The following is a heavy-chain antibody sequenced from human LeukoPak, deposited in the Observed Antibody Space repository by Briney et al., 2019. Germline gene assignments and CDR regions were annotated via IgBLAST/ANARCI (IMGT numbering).Heavy chain of an antibody. D-gene: IGHD3-16*01. CDR3: AKDSGGGVMGVQYFDY. CDR1: GFTFSSYG. Sequence: PGRSLRLSCAASGFTFSSYGMDWARQAPGKGLEGVAVISYDGSNEYYADSVKGRFTISRDNSKNTLYLQMNSLRAEDTAVYYCAKDSGGGVMGVQYFDYWGQGTLVAVSS. J-gene: IGHJ4*02. V-gene: IGHV3-30*18. CDR2: ISYDGSNE.